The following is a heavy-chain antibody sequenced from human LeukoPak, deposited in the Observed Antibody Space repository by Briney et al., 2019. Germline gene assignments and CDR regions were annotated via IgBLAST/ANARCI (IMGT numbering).Heavy chain of an antibody. CDR3: AKDFTGSGWYGDY. Sequence: ASVKVSCKASGYTFTSYDINWVRQATGQGLEWMGWMNPNSGNTGYAQKFQGRVTMTRNTSISTAYMELSSLRAEDTAVYYCAKDFTGSGWYGDYWGQGTLVTVSS. V-gene: IGHV1-8*01. J-gene: IGHJ4*02. CDR2: MNPNSGNT. D-gene: IGHD6-19*01. CDR1: GYTFTSYD.